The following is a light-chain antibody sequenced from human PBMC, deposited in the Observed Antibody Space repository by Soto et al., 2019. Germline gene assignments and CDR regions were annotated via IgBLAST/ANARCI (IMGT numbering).Light chain of an antibody. CDR1: QSISTW. V-gene: IGKV1-5*03. CDR3: QQYNSNPYT. J-gene: IGKJ3*01. CDR2: KAS. Sequence: DIQMTQSPSTLSASVGDRVTITCRASQSISTWLAWYQQKPGKAPKLLIYKASTLESGVPSRFSGSASGTEFTLTISSLQPDDFATYYCQQYNSNPYTFGPGTKVDIK.